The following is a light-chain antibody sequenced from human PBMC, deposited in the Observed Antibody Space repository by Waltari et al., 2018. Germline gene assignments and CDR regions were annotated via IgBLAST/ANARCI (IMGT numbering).Light chain of an antibody. CDR2: GAS. CDR1: QSVRGS. CDR3: QHYVRLPAT. V-gene: IGKV3-20*01. Sequence: EIVLTQSPGTLSLSPGERATLSCRASQSVRGSLAGYQQKAGQAPSILIYGASRRATGIPASFSGSGSGTDFSLTISRLEPEDFAVYYCQHYVRLPATFGQGTKVE. J-gene: IGKJ1*01.